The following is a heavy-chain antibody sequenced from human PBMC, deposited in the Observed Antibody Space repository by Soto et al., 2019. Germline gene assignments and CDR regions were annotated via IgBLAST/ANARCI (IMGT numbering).Heavy chain of an antibody. D-gene: IGHD2-8*01. CDR3: ARLYCYCTNGVCYRQNWFDP. CDR1: GGSISSSSYY. V-gene: IGHV4-39*01. J-gene: IGHJ5*02. Sequence: SETLSLTCTVSGGSISSSSYYWGWIRQPPGKGQEWIGSIYYIGITYFHPSLMGRATISVGTSNNHFSLKLSSVTAADTAVYYLARLYCYCTNGVCYRQNWFDPSGQGTLLTVSS. CDR2: IYYIGIT.